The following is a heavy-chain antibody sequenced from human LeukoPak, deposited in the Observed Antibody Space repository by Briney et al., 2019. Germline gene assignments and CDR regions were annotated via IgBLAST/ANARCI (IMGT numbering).Heavy chain of an antibody. CDR3: ARDQRSMVRGVTDY. D-gene: IGHD3-10*01. J-gene: IGHJ4*02. Sequence: ASVKVSCKASGYTFTSYGISWVRQAPGQGLEWMGWISAYNGNTNYAQKLQGRVTMTTDTSTSTAYMELRSLRSDDTAVYYCARDQRSMVRGVTDYWGQGTLVTVSS. V-gene: IGHV1-18*01. CDR1: GYTFTSYG. CDR2: ISAYNGNT.